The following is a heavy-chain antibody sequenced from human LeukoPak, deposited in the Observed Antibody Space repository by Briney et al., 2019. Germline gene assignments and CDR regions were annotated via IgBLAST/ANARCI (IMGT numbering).Heavy chain of an antibody. CDR1: GFTFSSYS. CDR3: ARARGSGYYYGYYFDY. CDR2: ISSSSSYI. J-gene: IGHJ4*02. V-gene: IGHV3-21*01. Sequence: GGSLRLSCAASGFTFSSYSMNWVRQAPGKGLEWVSSISSSSSYIYYADSVKGRFTISRDNAKNSLYLQRNRLVADDTAVYYCARARGSGYYYGYYFDYWGQGTLVTVSS. D-gene: IGHD3-22*01.